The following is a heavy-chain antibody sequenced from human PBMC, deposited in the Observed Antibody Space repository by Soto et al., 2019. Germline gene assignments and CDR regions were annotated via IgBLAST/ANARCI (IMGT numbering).Heavy chain of an antibody. J-gene: IGHJ4*02. Sequence: EVQLVESGGGLVQPGRSLRLSCAASGFTFDDYAMHWVRQAPGKGLEWVSGISWNSGSIGYADSVKGRFTISRDNAKNSLYLQMNSLRAEDTALYYCARSSWYGGYFDYWGQGTLVTVSS. CDR2: ISWNSGSI. D-gene: IGHD6-13*01. CDR1: GFTFDDYA. CDR3: ARSSWYGGYFDY. V-gene: IGHV3-9*01.